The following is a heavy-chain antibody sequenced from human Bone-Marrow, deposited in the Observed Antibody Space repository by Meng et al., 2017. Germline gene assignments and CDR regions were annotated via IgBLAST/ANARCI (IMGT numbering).Heavy chain of an antibody. J-gene: IGHJ4*01. Sequence: GSLRLSCTLSGYSIRSNYYWGWIRQPPGKGLEWIGSISHSGHTFYNPSLKSRVTVSIDTSKSQFSLKVNSVTAAETAVYFCARVSGPYYEILTGRGEYFEYWGHGTLVTVSS. CDR1: GYSIRSNYY. D-gene: IGHD3-9*01. CDR3: ARVSGPYYEILTGRGEYFEY. CDR2: ISHSGHT. V-gene: IGHV4-38-2*02.